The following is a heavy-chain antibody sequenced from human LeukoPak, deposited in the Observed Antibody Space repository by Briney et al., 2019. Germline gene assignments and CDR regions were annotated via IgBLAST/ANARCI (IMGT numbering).Heavy chain of an antibody. D-gene: IGHD4-23*01. CDR2: ISGSGSNT. CDR3: TTCGGNSRAGVDY. CDR1: GFTFGNYA. V-gene: IGHV3-23*01. Sequence: GGSLRLSCAASGFTFGNYAMSWVRQTPGKGLECLSTISGSGSNTYYADSVKGRFTISRDNSKNTLYLQMNSLRAEDTAVYYCTTCGGNSRAGVDYWGQGTLVTVSS. J-gene: IGHJ4*02.